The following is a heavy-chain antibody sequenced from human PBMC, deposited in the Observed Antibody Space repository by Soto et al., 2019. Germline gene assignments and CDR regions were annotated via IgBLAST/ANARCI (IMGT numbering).Heavy chain of an antibody. CDR2: IVPIFGVT. CDR3: ASPEKGAYGSNHHNYYALYV. J-gene: IGHJ6*02. V-gene: IGHV1-69*01. D-gene: IGHD1-26*01. Sequence: QVQLVQSGAEAEKPGSSVRVSCKVLGGTFSRFALSWVRQAPGQGLEWIGGIVPIFGVTNYAQKFQGRVTITADESTAIAYMDLSILRSDDTAVYYCASPEKGAYGSNHHNYYALYVGGQGTTVTFSS. CDR1: GGTFSRFA.